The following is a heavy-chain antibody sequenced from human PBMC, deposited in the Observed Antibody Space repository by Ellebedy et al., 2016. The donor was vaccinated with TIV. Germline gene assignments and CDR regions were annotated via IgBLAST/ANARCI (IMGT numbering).Heavy chain of an antibody. CDR2: IKQDGNEK. D-gene: IGHD2-15*01. J-gene: IGHJ5*02. Sequence: GESLKISXAASGFTFSNAWMSWVRQAPGKGLEYVASIKQDGNEKYYVDSVKGRFTISRDNAKNSVYLQMNSLSAEDTAVYYCAREGCSGGSCYSYWLDPWGQGTLVTVSS. CDR1: GFTFSNAW. CDR3: AREGCSGGSCYSYWLDP. V-gene: IGHV3-7*01.